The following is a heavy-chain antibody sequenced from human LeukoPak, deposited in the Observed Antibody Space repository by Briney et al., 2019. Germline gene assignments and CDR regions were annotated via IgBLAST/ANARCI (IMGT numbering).Heavy chain of an antibody. D-gene: IGHD3-3*01. CDR3: ARGAYDFWSGDASGAIDI. CDR2: IYTSGST. Sequence: PSQTLSLTCTVSGGSISSGSYYWSWIRQPAGKGLEWIGRIYTSGSTNYNPSLKSRVTISVDTSKNQFSLKLSSVTAADTAVYYCARGAYDFWSGDASGAIDIWGQGTMVTVSS. CDR1: GGSISSGSYY. V-gene: IGHV4-61*02. J-gene: IGHJ3*02.